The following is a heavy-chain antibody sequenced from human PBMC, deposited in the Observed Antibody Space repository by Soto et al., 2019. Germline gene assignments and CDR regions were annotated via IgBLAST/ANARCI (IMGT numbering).Heavy chain of an antibody. J-gene: IGHJ4*02. D-gene: IGHD5-18*01. CDR3: ARELSVDTAVYYFDY. Sequence: GGSLRLSCAASGFTFSSYAMHWVRQAPGKGLEYVSAISSNGGSTYYANSVKGRFTISRDNSKNTLYLQMGSLRAEDIAVYYCARELSVDTAVYYFDYWGQGTLVTVSS. V-gene: IGHV3-64*01. CDR2: ISSNGGST. CDR1: GFTFSSYA.